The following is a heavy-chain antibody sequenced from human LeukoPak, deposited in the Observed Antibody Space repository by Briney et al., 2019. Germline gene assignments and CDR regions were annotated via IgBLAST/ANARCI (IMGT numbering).Heavy chain of an antibody. V-gene: IGHV3-23*01. D-gene: IGHD5-24*01. J-gene: IGHJ4*02. CDR1: GFTFTTYS. CDR2: IRAEGDPT. Sequence: GGSLRLSCRASGFTFTTYSMNWLRQAPGKGLEWVSVIRAEGDPTYYADSVKGRFTISRDNSKNMLYLQMNSLRAEDTAVYYCARGAPRDGYNLADYWGQGTLVTVSS. CDR3: ARGAPRDGYNLADY.